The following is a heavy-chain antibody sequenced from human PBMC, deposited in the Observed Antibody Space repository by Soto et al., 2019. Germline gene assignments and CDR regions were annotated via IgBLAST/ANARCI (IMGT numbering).Heavy chain of an antibody. D-gene: IGHD6-19*01. Sequence: QVQLVQSGAEVKKPGASVKVSCKASGYTFTGYYMHWVRQAPGQGLEWMGWINPNSGGTNYAQKFQGRGTMTRDTSISTAYMELSRLRSDDTAVYYCARSTHRIAVAGTMNYWGQGTLVTVSS. J-gene: IGHJ4*02. CDR1: GYTFTGYY. V-gene: IGHV1-2*02. CDR2: INPNSGGT. CDR3: ARSTHRIAVAGTMNY.